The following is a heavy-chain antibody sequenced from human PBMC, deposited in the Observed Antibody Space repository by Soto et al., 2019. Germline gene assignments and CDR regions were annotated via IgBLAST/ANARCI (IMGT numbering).Heavy chain of an antibody. CDR1: GGSFSPYF. CDR2: INHSGST. V-gene: IGHV4-34*01. D-gene: IGHD6-19*01. J-gene: IGHJ2*01. CDR3: ARLASGWQYYYFDF. Sequence: QVQLQQWGAGLLKPSETLSLTCAVYGGSFSPYFWSWIRQPPGKGLEWIGEINHSGSTNYNPPLTRRATLSVDTSKTQVSLKLTSVTAADTAVYYCARLASGWQYYYFDFWGRGTPVTVSS.